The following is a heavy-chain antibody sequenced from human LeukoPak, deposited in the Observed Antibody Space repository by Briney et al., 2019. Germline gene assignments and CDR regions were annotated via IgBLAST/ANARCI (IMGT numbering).Heavy chain of an antibody. CDR1: GGTFSSYA. J-gene: IGHJ6*02. D-gene: IGHD6-13*01. CDR3: ARDEPTRIAAAGTGGGTYYYYYYGMDV. CDR2: IIPIFGTA. Sequence: SVKVSCKASGGTFSSYAISWVRQAPGQGLEWMGGIIPIFGTANCAQKFQGRVTITADESTSTAYMELSSLRSEDTAVYYCARDEPTRIAAAGTGGGTYYYYYYGMDVWGQGTTVTVSS. V-gene: IGHV1-69*13.